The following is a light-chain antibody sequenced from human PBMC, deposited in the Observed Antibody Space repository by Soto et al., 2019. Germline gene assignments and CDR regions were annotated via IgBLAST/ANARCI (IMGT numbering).Light chain of an antibody. CDR3: QQSYSTPLT. J-gene: IGKJ4*01. Sequence: DIHMTQSPSSLSASVGDRVTITCRASQSISSYLNWYQQKPGKAPKLLIYAASSLQSGVPSRFSGSGSGTDFTLTISSLQPEDFATYYCQQSYSTPLTFGGGTKVESK. V-gene: IGKV1-39*01. CDR1: QSISSY. CDR2: AAS.